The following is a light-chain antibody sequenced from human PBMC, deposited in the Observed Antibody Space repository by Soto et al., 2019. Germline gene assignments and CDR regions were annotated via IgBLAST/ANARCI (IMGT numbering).Light chain of an antibody. Sequence: EIELPKSQCTLSLSSGERVTLSCSASQSVSSYLAWYQQQPGKSPRLLIYDASDRPTGIPDRFSCSGSGTDFTLTISSLQSEDFAVYYCQPYNNWPLTFGGGTKV. J-gene: IGKJ4*01. V-gene: IGKV3-11*01. CDR3: QPYNNWPLT. CDR1: QSVSSY. CDR2: DAS.